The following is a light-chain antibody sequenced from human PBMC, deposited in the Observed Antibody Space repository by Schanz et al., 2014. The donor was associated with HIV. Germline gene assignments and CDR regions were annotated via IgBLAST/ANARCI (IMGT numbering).Light chain of an antibody. CDR2: AAS. J-gene: IGKJ4*01. Sequence: DIQMTQSPPSVSASVGDRVTITCRASQDISSWVAWYQHKAGTAPKLLIYAASILHSGVPSRFSGSGXXXDFTLTISSLQPXXXXXYYCQQADSFPPTFGGGTKVEI. CDR3: QQADSFPPT. V-gene: IGKV1-12*01. CDR1: QDISSW.